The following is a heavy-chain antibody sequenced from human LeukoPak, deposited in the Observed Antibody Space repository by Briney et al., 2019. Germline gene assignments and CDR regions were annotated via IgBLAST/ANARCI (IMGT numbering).Heavy chain of an antibody. Sequence: PGGSLRLSCAASGFTFSSYGMHWVRQAPGKGLEWVAVISYDGSNKYYADSVEGRFTISRDNSKNTLYLQMNSLRAEDTAVYYCAKLRTTVVTSSSDHWGQGTLVTVSS. CDR2: ISYDGSNK. D-gene: IGHD4-17*01. CDR3: AKLRTTVVTSSSDH. J-gene: IGHJ4*02. CDR1: GFTFSSYG. V-gene: IGHV3-30*18.